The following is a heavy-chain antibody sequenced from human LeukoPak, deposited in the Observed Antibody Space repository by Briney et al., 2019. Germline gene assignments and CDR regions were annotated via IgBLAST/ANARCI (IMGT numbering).Heavy chain of an antibody. V-gene: IGHV3-33*06. CDR2: VWHDGNNK. CDR1: GFTFSNYG. Sequence: PGRSLRLSXAASGFTFSNYGMHWVCQAPGKGLEWVAVVWHDGNNKYYADSVKGRFTISRDNSKNMLYLQMNSLRAEHTAMYYCANNFDYWGQGTLVAVSS. CDR3: ANNFDY. J-gene: IGHJ4*02.